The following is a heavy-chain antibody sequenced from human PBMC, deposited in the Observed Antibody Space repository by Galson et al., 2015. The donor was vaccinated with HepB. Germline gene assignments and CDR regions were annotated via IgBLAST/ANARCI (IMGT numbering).Heavy chain of an antibody. CDR3: ARDIDSGGWLFDY. V-gene: IGHV1-3*01. J-gene: IGHJ4*02. CDR1: GYTFTSYA. CDR2: INAGNGNT. Sequence: SVKVSCKASGYTFTSYAMHWVRQAPGQRLEWMGWINAGNGNTKYSQKFQGRVTITRDTSASTAYMELSSLRSEDTAVYYCARDIDSGGWLFDYWGQGTLVTVSS. D-gene: IGHD6-19*01.